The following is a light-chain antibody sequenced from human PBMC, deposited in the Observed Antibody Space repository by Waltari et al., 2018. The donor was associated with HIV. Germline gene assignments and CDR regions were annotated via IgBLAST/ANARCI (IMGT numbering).Light chain of an antibody. V-gene: IGKV1-8*01. Sequence: AIRMTQSPSSISASKGDKVAITCRASQAIDSSLAWYQQKPGGAPNLLIYGVSTLESGVASRFSGSGFGTHFTLTIGCLQPEDFATYYCQQYFNYPFTFGPGTKV. CDR3: QQYFNYPFT. CDR1: QAIDSS. CDR2: GVS. J-gene: IGKJ3*01.